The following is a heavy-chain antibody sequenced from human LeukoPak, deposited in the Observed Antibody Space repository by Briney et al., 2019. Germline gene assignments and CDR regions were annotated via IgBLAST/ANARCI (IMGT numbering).Heavy chain of an antibody. CDR2: ISFSGSNT. V-gene: IGHV3-23*01. CDR3: AKEVKAATNWFDP. J-gene: IGHJ5*02. D-gene: IGHD6-25*01. CDR1: GFTFSSYA. Sequence: TGRSLRLSCAASGFTFSSYAMSWVRQAPGKGLEWVSAISFSGSNTYYADSVKGRFTISRDNLKNTLYLQMNSLGAEDTAVYFCAKEVKAATNWFDPWGQGTLVTVSS.